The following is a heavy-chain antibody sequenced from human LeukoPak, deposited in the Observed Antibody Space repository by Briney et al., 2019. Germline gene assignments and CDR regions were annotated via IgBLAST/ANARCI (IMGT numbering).Heavy chain of an antibody. CDR1: GGSISSSSYY. V-gene: IGHV4-39*07. D-gene: IGHD6-13*01. J-gene: IGHJ5*02. Sequence: PSETLSLTCTVSGGSISSSSYYWGWIRQPPGKGLEWIGSIYYSGSTYYNPSLKSRAPISVDTSKNQFSLKLSSVAAADTAVYYCARDGYSSSWGALYNWFDPWGRGTLVTL. CDR3: ARDGYSSSWGALYNWFDP. CDR2: IYYSGST.